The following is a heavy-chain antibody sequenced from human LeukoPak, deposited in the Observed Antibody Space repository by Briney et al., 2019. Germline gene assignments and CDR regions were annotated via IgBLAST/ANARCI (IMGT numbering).Heavy chain of an antibody. CDR2: IYGNDDK. D-gene: IGHD4/OR15-4a*01. V-gene: IGHV2-5*04. CDR3: VHRTMDTSVDH. CDR1: GFSLSTNAVV. J-gene: IGHJ4*02. Sequence: ESGPTLVKPTQTLTLTCTFSGFSLSTNAVVVGWVRQPPGKALEWLAFIYGNDDKRYSPSLGSRLTITKDTSKNQVVLTVSDMDHADTGTYFCVHRTMDTSVDHWGQGTLVTVSS.